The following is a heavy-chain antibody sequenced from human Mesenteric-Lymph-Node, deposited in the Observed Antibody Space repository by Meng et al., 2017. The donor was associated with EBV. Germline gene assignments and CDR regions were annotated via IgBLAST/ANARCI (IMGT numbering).Heavy chain of an antibody. CDR3: ARATTWGGGEDY. V-gene: IGHV4-61*01. CDR1: GAAVISGSHY. D-gene: IGHD3-16*01. Sequence: QVQPQESGPGLVKPSETLSLTCTVSGAAVISGSHYWSWIRQPPGKGLEWIGYVYYSGTTDYNPSLKSRVAISVDTSKNQVSLKMYSVTAADTATYYYARATTWGGGEDYWGQGTLVTVSS. J-gene: IGHJ4*02. CDR2: VYYSGTT.